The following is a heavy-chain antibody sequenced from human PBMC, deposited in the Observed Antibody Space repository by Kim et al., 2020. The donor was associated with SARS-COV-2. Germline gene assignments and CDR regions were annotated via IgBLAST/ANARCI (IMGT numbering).Heavy chain of an antibody. CDR3: ARDPDSGSYYNDAFDI. J-gene: IGHJ3*02. CDR2: ISYDGNNK. D-gene: IGHD3-10*01. Sequence: GGSLRLSCAASGLTFSSYAMHWVRQAPGKGLEWVAVISYDGNNKYYADSVKGRFTISRDNSKNTLYVQMNSLRAEDTAVYYCARDPDSGSYYNDAFDIWG. CDR1: GLTFSSYA. V-gene: IGHV3-30-3*01.